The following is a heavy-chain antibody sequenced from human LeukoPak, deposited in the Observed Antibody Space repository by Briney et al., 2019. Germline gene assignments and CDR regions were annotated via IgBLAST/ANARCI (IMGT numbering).Heavy chain of an antibody. CDR3: ARVWVATIRNYYYGMDV. J-gene: IGHJ6*02. CDR1: GYTFTSYG. V-gene: IGHV1-18*01. Sequence: ASVKVSCKASGYTFTSYGISWVRQAPGQGLEWMGWISAYNGNTNYAQKFQGRVTMTRNTSISTAYMELSSLRSEDTAVYYCARVWVATIRNYYYGMDVWGQGTTVTVSS. D-gene: IGHD5-12*01. CDR2: ISAYNGNT.